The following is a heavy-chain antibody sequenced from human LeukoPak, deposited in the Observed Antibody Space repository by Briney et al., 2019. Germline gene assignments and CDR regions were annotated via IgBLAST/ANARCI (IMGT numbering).Heavy chain of an antibody. Sequence: GGSLRLSCAASGFTFSSYAMSWVRQAPGKGLEWVSAIGTSGGSTYYADSVKDRFTISRDNSKNTLYLQMNSLRGEDTAKYYCAKDKYSSGWSQGHFDYWGQGTLVTVPS. J-gene: IGHJ4*02. CDR2: IGTSGGST. V-gene: IGHV3-23*01. CDR1: GFTFSSYA. D-gene: IGHD6-19*01. CDR3: AKDKYSSGWSQGHFDY.